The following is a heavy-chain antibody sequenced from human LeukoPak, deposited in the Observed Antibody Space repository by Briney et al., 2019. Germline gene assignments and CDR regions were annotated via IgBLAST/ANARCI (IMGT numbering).Heavy chain of an antibody. CDR2: INSDGSTT. CDR3: ASSSPTVVSDTYYYYAMDV. D-gene: IGHD4-23*01. V-gene: IGHV3-74*01. Sequence: AGGSLRLSCAASGFTFSIYWMHWVRQAPGNGLVWVSRINSDGSTTTYADSVKGRFTISRDNAKNTLYLQMNSLRAEDTAVYYCASSSPTVVSDTYYYYAMDVWGQGTTVTVSS. J-gene: IGHJ6*02. CDR1: GFTFSIYW.